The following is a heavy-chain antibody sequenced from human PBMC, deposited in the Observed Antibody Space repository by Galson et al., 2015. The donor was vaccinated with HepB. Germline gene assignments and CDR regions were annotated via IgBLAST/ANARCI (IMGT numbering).Heavy chain of an antibody. D-gene: IGHD4-17*01. V-gene: IGHV1-69-2*01. CDR2: VDPEDGET. J-gene: IGHJ3*02. CDR3: ATVTPMTTVTKGAFDI. Sequence: VKVSCKVSGYTFTDYYMHWVQQAPGKGLEWMGLVDPEDGETIYAEKFQGRVTITADTSTDTAYMELSSLRSEDTAVYYCATVTPMTTVTKGAFDIWGQGTMVTVSS. CDR1: GYTFTDYY.